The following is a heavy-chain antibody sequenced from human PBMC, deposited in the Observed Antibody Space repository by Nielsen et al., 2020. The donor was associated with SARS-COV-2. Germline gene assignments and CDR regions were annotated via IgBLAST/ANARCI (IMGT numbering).Heavy chain of an antibody. Sequence: GESLKISCAASGFTFSSYAMSWVRQAPGKGLEWVSVIYSGGSSTYYADSVKGRFTISRDNSKNTLYLQMNSLRAEDTAVYYCAKGYEGGPFDHWGQGTLVTVSS. D-gene: IGHD1-14*01. J-gene: IGHJ4*02. V-gene: IGHV3-23*03. CDR1: GFTFSSYA. CDR2: IYSGGSST. CDR3: AKGYEGGPFDH.